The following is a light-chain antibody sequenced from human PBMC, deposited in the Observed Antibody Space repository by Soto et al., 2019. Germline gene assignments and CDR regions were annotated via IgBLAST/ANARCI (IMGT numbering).Light chain of an antibody. CDR1: QSVSSN. J-gene: IGKJ1*01. V-gene: IGKV3-15*01. CDR2: GAS. Sequence: EIVMTQSPATLSVSPGERATLSCRASQSVSSNLAWYQQKPGQAPRLLIYGASTRATGIPAKFSGGGSGTEFTLTISSLQSEDFAVYYCQQHNSWPRTFGQGTKVDI. CDR3: QQHNSWPRT.